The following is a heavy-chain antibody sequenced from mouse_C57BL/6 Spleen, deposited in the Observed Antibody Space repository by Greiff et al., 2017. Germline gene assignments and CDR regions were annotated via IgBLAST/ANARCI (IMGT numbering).Heavy chain of an antibody. CDR3: AITTVVPYFDV. J-gene: IGHJ1*03. CDR2: ISYDGSN. V-gene: IGHV3-6*01. D-gene: IGHD1-1*01. Sequence: EVKLMESGPGLVKPSQSLSLTCSVTGYSITSGYYWNWIRQFPGNKLEWMGYISYDGSNNYNPSLKNRISITRDTSKNQFFLKLNSVTTEDTATYYCAITTVVPYFDVWGTGTTVTVSS. CDR1: GYSITSGYY.